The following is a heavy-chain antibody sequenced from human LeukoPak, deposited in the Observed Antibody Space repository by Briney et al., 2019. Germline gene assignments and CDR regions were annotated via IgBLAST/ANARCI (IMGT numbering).Heavy chain of an antibody. CDR2: IWYDGSKK. D-gene: IGHD1-26*01. J-gene: IGHJ6*03. Sequence: GGSLRLSCAASGFTFSSYGMHWVRQAPGKGLEWVAFIWYDGSKKYYADSVRGRFTISRDNSKNTLYLQMNSLRAEDTAVYYCAKGLVGATTLDYYMGVWGKGTTVTISS. CDR3: AKGLVGATTLDYYMGV. CDR1: GFTFSSYG. V-gene: IGHV3-30*02.